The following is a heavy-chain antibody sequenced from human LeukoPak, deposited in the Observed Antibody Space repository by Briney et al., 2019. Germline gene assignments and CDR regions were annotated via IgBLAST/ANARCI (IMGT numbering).Heavy chain of an antibody. CDR3: ARVLGSGYDFDIY. J-gene: IGHJ4*02. V-gene: IGHV1-2*02. Sequence: ASVKVSCKASGYTFTGYYMHWVRQAPGQGLEWMGWINPNSGGTNYAQKFQGRVTMTRDTSISTAYMELSRLRSDDTAVYYCARVLGSGYDFDIYWGQGTLVTVSS. D-gene: IGHD5-12*01. CDR2: INPNSGGT. CDR1: GYTFTGYY.